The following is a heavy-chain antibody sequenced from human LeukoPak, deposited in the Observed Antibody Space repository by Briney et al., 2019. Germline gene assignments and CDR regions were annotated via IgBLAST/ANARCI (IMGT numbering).Heavy chain of an antibody. V-gene: IGHV3-9*01. Sequence: PGGSLRLSCAVSGFTFDDYAMHWVRQVPGKGLEWVSGINWNSDSIGYADSVKGRFTISRDNAKNSLYLQMNSLRVEDTAVYYCARMLDYYDSSGYYSYFYYWGQGTLVTVSS. D-gene: IGHD3-22*01. CDR1: GFTFDDYA. J-gene: IGHJ4*02. CDR3: ARMLDYYDSSGYYSYFYY. CDR2: INWNSDSI.